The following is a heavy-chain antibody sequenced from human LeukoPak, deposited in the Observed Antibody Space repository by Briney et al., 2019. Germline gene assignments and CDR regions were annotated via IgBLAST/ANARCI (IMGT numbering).Heavy chain of an antibody. V-gene: IGHV5-51*01. CDR2: IYPGDSDT. CDR3: ATLAYCGGDCYSGSFDY. D-gene: IGHD2-21*02. Sequence: GESLKISCKGSGYRFTSYWIGWVRQMPGKGLEWMGIIYPGDSDTRYSPSFQGQVTISADKSISTAYLQWSSLKASDSAMYYRATLAYCGGDCYSGSFDYWGQGTLVTVSS. CDR1: GYRFTSYW. J-gene: IGHJ4*02.